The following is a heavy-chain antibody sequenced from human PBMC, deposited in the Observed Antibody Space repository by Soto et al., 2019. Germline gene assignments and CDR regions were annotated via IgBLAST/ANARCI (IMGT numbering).Heavy chain of an antibody. J-gene: IGHJ5*02. CDR1: GYSFTNND. CDR2: MNPGSGYT. CDR3: ARMETFGSLNWFDP. Sequence: ASVKVSFKASGYSFTNNDVSWVRQATGQGLEWMGWMNPGSGYTGYAQKFQGRVTMTRDISIATAYMELSSLRSDDTAIYYCARMETFGSLNWFDPWGQGTLVTVSS. V-gene: IGHV1-8*01. D-gene: IGHD3-16*01.